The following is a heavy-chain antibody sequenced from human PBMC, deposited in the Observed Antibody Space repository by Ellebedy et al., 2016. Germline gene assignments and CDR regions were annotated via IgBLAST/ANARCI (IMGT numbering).Heavy chain of an antibody. CDR1: GFTVSSNY. Sequence: GGSLRLSCAASGFTVSSNYMSWVRQAPGKGLEWVSVIYSGGSTYYADSVKGRFTISRDNAKNSLYPQMNSLRTEDTALYYCAKGYSGSYYFDYWGQGTLVTVSS. CDR2: IYSGGST. J-gene: IGHJ4*02. V-gene: IGHV3-53*05. CDR3: AKGYSGSYYFDY. D-gene: IGHD1-26*01.